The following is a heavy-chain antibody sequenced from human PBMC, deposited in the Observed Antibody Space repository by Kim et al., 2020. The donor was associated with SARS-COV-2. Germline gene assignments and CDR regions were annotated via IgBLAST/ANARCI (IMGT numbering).Heavy chain of an antibody. CDR1: GGSFSGYY. J-gene: IGHJ4*02. CDR3: ARRKIIRGVTKFDY. Sequence: SETLSLTCAVYGGSFSGYYWSWIRQPPGKGLEWIGEINHSGSTNYNPSLKSRVTISVDTSKNQFSLKLSSVTAADTAVYYCARRKIIRGVTKFDYWGQGTLVTVSS. V-gene: IGHV4-34*01. CDR2: INHSGST. D-gene: IGHD3-10*01.